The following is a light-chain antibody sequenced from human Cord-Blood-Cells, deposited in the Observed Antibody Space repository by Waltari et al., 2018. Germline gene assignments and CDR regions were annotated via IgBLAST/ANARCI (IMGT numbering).Light chain of an antibody. CDR1: QSISSY. CDR3: QQSYSTPLT. J-gene: IGKJ4*01. CDR2: AAS. V-gene: IGKV1-39*01. Sequence: DIQMTQTPRSLSASVGDRVTITCRASQSISSYLNWYQQKPGKAPKLLIYAASSLQSGVPSRFSGSGSGTDFTLTISSLQPEDFATYYCQQSYSTPLTFGGGTKVEIK.